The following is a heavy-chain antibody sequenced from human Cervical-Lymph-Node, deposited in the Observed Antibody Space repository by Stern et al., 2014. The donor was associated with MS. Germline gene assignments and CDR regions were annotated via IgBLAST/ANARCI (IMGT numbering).Heavy chain of an antibody. CDR2: INPNSGGT. CDR3: ARGGRSSGWSPPDAFDL. CDR1: GYTFTDYY. Sequence: VQLVESGAEVKKPGASVKVSCKASGYTFTDYYMHWVRQAPGQGLEWMGWINPNSGGTNYAQKFQGWVTMTRDTSLSTAYMDLSRLRSDDTAVYYCARGGRSSGWSPPDAFDLWGKGTMVTVSS. J-gene: IGHJ3*01. D-gene: IGHD6-19*01. V-gene: IGHV1-2*04.